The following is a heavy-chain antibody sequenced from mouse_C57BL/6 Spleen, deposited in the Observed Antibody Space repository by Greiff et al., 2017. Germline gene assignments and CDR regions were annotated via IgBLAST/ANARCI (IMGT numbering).Heavy chain of an antibody. CDR1: GYAFSSYW. V-gene: IGHV1-80*01. J-gene: IGHJ4*01. Sequence: VQLQQSGAELVKPGASVKISCKASGYAFSSYWMNWVKQRPGKGLEWIGQIYPGDGDTNYNGKFKGKAALTADKSSSTAYMQLSSLTSEDSAVYFCARSLYYYGSSYDYAMDYWGQGTSVTVSS. CDR2: IYPGDGDT. D-gene: IGHD1-1*01. CDR3: ARSLYYYGSSYDYAMDY.